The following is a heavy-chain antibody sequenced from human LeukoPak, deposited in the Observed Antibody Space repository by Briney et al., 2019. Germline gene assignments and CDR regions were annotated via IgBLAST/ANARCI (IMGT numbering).Heavy chain of an antibody. CDR2: IYRGGST. CDR1: GFTVSSNY. D-gene: IGHD1-26*01. V-gene: IGHV3-66*01. CDR3: AMATWVGGLDY. Sequence: GGSLRLSCAASGFTVSSNYMSWVRQAPGKGLEWVSVIYRGGSTNYTDSVKGRFTISRDNSKNTLYLQMNNLRAEDTAVYYCAMATWVGGLDYWGQGTLVTVSS. J-gene: IGHJ4*02.